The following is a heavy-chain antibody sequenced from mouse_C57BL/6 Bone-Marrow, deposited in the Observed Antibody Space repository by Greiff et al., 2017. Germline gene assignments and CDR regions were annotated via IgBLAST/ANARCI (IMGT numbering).Heavy chain of an antibody. CDR1: GYTFTSYW. CDR3: ARGGTPFYAMDY. Sequence: QVQLQQPGAELVKPGASVKMSCKASGYTFTSYWITWVKQRPGQGLEWIGDIYPGSGSTNYNEKFKSKATLTVDPSSSTAYMQLSSLTSEDSAVYYCARGGTPFYAMDYWGQGTSVTVSS. D-gene: IGHD2-14*01. CDR2: IYPGSGST. J-gene: IGHJ4*01. V-gene: IGHV1-55*01.